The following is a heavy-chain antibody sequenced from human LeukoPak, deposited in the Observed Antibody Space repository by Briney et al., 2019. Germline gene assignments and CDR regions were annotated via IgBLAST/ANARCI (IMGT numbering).Heavy chain of an antibody. CDR2: ISGSGGST. Sequence: SGGSLRLSCAASGFTFSSYAMSWVRQAPGKGLEWVSAISGSGGSTYYADSVKGRFTISRDNSKNTLYLPMNSLRAEDTAVYYCAKGSSHYYDFWSGYSHYFDYWGQGTLVTVSS. D-gene: IGHD3-3*01. CDR3: AKGSSHYYDFWSGYSHYFDY. CDR1: GFTFSSYA. J-gene: IGHJ4*02. V-gene: IGHV3-23*01.